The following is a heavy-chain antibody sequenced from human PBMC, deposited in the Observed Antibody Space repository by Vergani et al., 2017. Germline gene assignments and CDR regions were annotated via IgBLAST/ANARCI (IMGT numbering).Heavy chain of an antibody. Sequence: QVQLQESGPGLVKPSETLSLTCTVSNDSVSNTFYYWGWIRQTPGKGLEWIGSIYYSGSTYYNPSLESRVTMSVDTSKNQFSLKLSSVTAADTAVYYCARGLKTSGYYGSGRRPVGEYGMDVWGQGP. J-gene: IGHJ6*02. D-gene: IGHD3-10*01. V-gene: IGHV4-39*07. CDR2: IYYSGST. CDR1: NDSVSNTFYY. CDR3: ARGLKTSGYYGSGRRPVGEYGMDV.